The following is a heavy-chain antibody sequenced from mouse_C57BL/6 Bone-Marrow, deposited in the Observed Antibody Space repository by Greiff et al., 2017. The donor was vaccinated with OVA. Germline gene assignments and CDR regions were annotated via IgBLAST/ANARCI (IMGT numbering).Heavy chain of an antibody. Sequence: VKLVESGAELVRPGASVTLSCKASGYTFTDYEMHWVKQTPVHGLEWIGAIDPETGGTAYNQKFKGKAILTADKSSSTAYMELRSLTSEDSAVYYCTRGDYYGSSDGTWFAYWGQGTLVTVSA. V-gene: IGHV1-15*01. CDR3: TRGDYYGSSDGTWFAY. J-gene: IGHJ3*01. CDR1: GYTFTDYE. D-gene: IGHD1-1*01. CDR2: IDPETGGT.